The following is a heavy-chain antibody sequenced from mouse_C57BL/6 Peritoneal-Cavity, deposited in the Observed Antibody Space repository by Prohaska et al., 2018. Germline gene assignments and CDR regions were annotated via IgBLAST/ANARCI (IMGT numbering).Heavy chain of an antibody. CDR1: GYTFTDYY. CDR3: GRGVAKLVAYYIGY. D-gene: IGHD1-1*01. V-gene: IGHV1-19*01. Sequence: PGASVKMSCKASGYTFTDYYMNWVKQSHGKSLEWIGVINPYNGGTSYNQKFKGKATLTVDTSSRTAWPELTSLTSEESAVYYCGRGVAKLVAYYIGYWGHGTTLIVAS. CDR2: INPYNGGT. J-gene: IGHJ2*01.